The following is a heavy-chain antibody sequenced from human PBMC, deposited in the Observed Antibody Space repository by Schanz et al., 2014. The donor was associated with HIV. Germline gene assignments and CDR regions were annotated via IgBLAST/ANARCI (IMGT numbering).Heavy chain of an antibody. CDR2: IYYSGST. D-gene: IGHD3-22*01. CDR1: GGSIRNSF. CDR3: ARSYYYDGSPLPLDS. J-gene: IGHJ4*02. V-gene: IGHV4-59*06. Sequence: QVQLQESGPRLVKPSETLSLTCTVSGGSIRNSFWSWLRQPPGKGLQWIGYIYYSGSTYYNPSLKSRVTISVDTSKNQFSLKLSSVTAADTAVYYCARSYYYDGSPLPLDSWGQGTLVTVSS.